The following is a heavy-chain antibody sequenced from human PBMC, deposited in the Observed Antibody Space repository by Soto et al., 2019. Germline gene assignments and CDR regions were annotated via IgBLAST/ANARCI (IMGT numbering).Heavy chain of an antibody. CDR1: GYTFTTYY. J-gene: IGHJ4*02. CDR3: ARVGYYYDSSGYYLSFDY. D-gene: IGHD3-22*01. CDR2: INPSGGST. Sequence: ASVKVSCKASGYTFTTYYMHWVRQAPGQGLEWMGIINPSGGSTSSAQKFQGRVTMTRDTSTSTVYMELSSLRSEDTAVYYCARVGYYYDSSGYYLSFDYWGQGTLVTVSS. V-gene: IGHV1-46*01.